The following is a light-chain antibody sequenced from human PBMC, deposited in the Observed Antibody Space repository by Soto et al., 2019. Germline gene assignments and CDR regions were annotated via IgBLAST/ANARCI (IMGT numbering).Light chain of an antibody. Sequence: QSALTQPASVSGSPGQSITISCTGNSSDVGGYNYVSWYQQHPGKAPKLMIYDVSNRPSGVSNRFSGSKSGNTASLTISGLQAEDEADYYCSSYTSSSTLLYVFGTGTKLT. CDR3: SSYTSSSTLLYV. J-gene: IGLJ1*01. V-gene: IGLV2-14*01. CDR1: SSDVGGYNY. CDR2: DVS.